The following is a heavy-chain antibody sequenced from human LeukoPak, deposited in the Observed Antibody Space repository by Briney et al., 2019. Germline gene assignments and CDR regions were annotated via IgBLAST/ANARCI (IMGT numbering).Heavy chain of an antibody. J-gene: IGHJ4*02. CDR3: AREGSGDRAFDY. V-gene: IGHV1-69*10. CDR1: GGTFSSYA. CDR2: IIPILGTA. Sequence: SVKVSCKASGGTFSSYAISWVRQAPGQGLEWMGGIIPILGTANYAQKFQGRVTITADKSTSTAYMELSSLRSEDTAVYYCAREGSGDRAFDYWGQGTLVTVSS. D-gene: IGHD7-27*01.